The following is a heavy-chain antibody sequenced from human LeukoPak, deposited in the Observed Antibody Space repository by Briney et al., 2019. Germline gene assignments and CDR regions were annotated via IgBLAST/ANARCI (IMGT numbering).Heavy chain of an antibody. Sequence: ASVKVSSTASGYTFTNYGISWVRQAPGQGLEWMGWISAYNGNTNYAQKLQGRVTMTTDTSTSTAYMELRSLRSDDTAVYYCARDSTTVTTFDYWGQGTLVTVSS. J-gene: IGHJ4*02. CDR1: GYTFTNYG. CDR3: ARDSTTVTTFDY. V-gene: IGHV1-18*01. D-gene: IGHD4-17*01. CDR2: ISAYNGNT.